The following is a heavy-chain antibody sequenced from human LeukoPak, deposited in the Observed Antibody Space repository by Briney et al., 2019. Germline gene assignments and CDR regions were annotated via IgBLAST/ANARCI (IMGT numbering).Heavy chain of an antibody. D-gene: IGHD2-21*02. CDR3: ARAEYCGGDCYYRGDQTAFDY. CDR1: GFTLSDYY. CDR2: ISSSGSTI. V-gene: IGHV3-11*01. J-gene: IGHJ4*02. Sequence: GGSLRLSCAASGFTLSDYYMSWIRQAPGKGLEWVSYISSSGSTIYYADSVKGRFTISRDNAKNSLYLQMNSPRAEDTAVYYCARAEYCGGDCYYRGDQTAFDYWGQGTLVTVSS.